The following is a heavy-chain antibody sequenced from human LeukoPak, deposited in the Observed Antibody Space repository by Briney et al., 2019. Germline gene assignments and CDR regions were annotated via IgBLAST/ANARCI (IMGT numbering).Heavy chain of an antibody. J-gene: IGHJ4*02. Sequence: SLRLSCAAPGFTFSPYAMHWVRQAPGKGLEWVALISNDGSKKYYADSVKGRFTISRDNSKNTLDLQMNSLRAEDTAVYYCAKDGYCSSTSCYPNHFDSWGQGTLVTVSS. D-gene: IGHD2-2*03. CDR3: AKDGYCSSTSCYPNHFDS. CDR1: GFTFSPYA. CDR2: ISNDGSKK. V-gene: IGHV3-30*18.